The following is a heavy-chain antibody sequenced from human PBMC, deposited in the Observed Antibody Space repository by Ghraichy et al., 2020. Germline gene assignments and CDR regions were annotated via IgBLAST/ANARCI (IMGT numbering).Heavy chain of an antibody. D-gene: IGHD5-18*01. CDR1: GGSISLWF. CDR3: ATGDSAFDN. CDR2: FYGSGST. Sequence: SQTLSLTCTVSGGSISLWFWSWIRQPAGKGLEWIGHFYGSGSTNYNPSLKSRVTMSVDTSKNQFSLKMTSVTAADTAVYYCATGDSAFDNWGQGTLVTVSS. J-gene: IGHJ4*02. V-gene: IGHV4-4*07.